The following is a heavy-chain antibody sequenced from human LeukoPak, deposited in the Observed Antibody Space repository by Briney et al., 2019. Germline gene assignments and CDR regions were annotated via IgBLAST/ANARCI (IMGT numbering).Heavy chain of an antibody. D-gene: IGHD6-13*01. V-gene: IGHV4-34*01. J-gene: IGHJ5*02. CDR2: INHSGST. Sequence: SETLSLTCAVYGGSFSGYYWSWIRQPPGEGLEWIGEINHSGSTNYNPSLKSRVTISVDTSKNKFSLKLKLVTAADTAVYYCARGLAKGAASGWFDPWGQGSLVTVSS. CDR3: ARGLAKGAASGWFDP. CDR1: GGSFSGYY.